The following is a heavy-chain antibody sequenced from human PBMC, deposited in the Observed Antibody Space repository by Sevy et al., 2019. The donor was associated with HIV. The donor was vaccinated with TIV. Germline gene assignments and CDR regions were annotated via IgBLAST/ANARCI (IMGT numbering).Heavy chain of an antibody. CDR3: ARDNIVVVPAAMAPILYYYYYYMDV. V-gene: IGHV3-11*01. CDR1: GFTFSDYY. Sequence: GGSLRLSCAASGFTFSDYYMSWIRQAPGKGLEWVSYISSSGSTIYYADSVKGRFTISRDNAKNSLYLQMNSLRAEETAVYYCARDNIVVVPAAMAPILYYYYYYMDVWGKGTTVTVSS. J-gene: IGHJ6*03. D-gene: IGHD2-2*01. CDR2: ISSSGSTI.